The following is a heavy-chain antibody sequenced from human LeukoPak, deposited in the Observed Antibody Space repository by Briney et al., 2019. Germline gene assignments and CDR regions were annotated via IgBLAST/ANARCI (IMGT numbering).Heavy chain of an antibody. CDR1: GVSFSGYA. D-gene: IGHD5-24*01. J-gene: IGHJ4*02. CDR3: AREGGYNSPVGY. CDR2: IKYDASDE. Sequence: GGSLRLSCAVSGVSFSGYAMHWVRQAPGKGLEWVSLIKYDASDEYYADAVKGRFTISRDNSKNTLYLQMNSLRAEDTAVYYCAREGGYNSPVGYWGQGTLVTVSS. V-gene: IGHV3-33*01.